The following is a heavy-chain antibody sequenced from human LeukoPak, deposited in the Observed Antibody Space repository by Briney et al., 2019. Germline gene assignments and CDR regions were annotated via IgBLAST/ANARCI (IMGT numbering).Heavy chain of an antibody. CDR2: INPNSGGT. Sequence: ASVKVSCKASRYTFTVNYIHWVRQAPGQGLEWMGWINPNSGGTKYAQKFQGRVTMTRDTSISTAYMELSSLRSDDTAVYYCARGAYGDYIFRYWGQGTLVTVSS. V-gene: IGHV1-2*02. CDR1: RYTFTVNY. D-gene: IGHD4-17*01. J-gene: IGHJ4*02. CDR3: ARGAYGDYIFRY.